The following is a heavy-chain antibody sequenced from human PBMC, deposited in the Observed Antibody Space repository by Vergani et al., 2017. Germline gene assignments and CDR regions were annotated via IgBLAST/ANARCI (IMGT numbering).Heavy chain of an antibody. CDR2: ISGSGGTI. D-gene: IGHD3-22*01. CDR3: ARAESYYDSSKYYSVVDY. CDR1: GFTFSSYA. V-gene: IGHV3-23*01. Sequence: EVQLLESGGGLVQPGGSLRLSCAASGFTFSSYAMSWVRQAPGKGLEWVSAISGSGGTIYYADSVKGRFTISRDNAKNSLHLQMNSLRAEDTAVFHCARAESYYDSSKYYSVVDYWGQGTLVTVSS. J-gene: IGHJ4*02.